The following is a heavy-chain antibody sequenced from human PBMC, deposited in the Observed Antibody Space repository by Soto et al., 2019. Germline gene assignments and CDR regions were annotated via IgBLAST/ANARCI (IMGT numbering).Heavy chain of an antibody. CDR1: GFTFRSYG. Sequence: GGSLRLSCAASGFTFRSYGMDWVRQAPGKGLEWVAIIWYDGSNKYYADSVKGRFAISRDNSKNTLYLEMNSLRAEDTAVYYCVTDSGRYNYNTGCPTFDYWGQGALVTVSS. J-gene: IGHJ4*02. D-gene: IGHD3-10*01. CDR3: VTDSGRYNYNTGCPTFDY. CDR2: IWYDGSNK. V-gene: IGHV3-33*03.